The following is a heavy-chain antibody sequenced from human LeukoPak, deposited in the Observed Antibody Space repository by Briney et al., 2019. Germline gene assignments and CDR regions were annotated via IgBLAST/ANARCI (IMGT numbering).Heavy chain of an antibody. CDR2: INSDGSTT. CDR1: GFTLSSYW. D-gene: IGHD6-13*01. Sequence: GGSLRLSCATSGFTLSSYWMHWVRQAPGKGLVWVSRINSDGSTTSYADSVKGRLTISRDNAENTLYLQLSSLRAEDTAVYYCARDSWSLDYWGQGTLVTVSS. V-gene: IGHV3-74*01. J-gene: IGHJ4*02. CDR3: ARDSWSLDY.